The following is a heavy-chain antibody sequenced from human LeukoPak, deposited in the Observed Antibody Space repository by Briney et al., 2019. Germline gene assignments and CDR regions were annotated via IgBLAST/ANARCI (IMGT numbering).Heavy chain of an antibody. Sequence: PSETLSLTCTVSGGSISSYYWSWIRQPPGKGLEWIGYIYYSGSTNYNPSLKSRVTISVDTSKTQFSLKLSSVTAADTAVYYCARNGYDILTGYSAAKFDPWGQGTLVTVSS. CDR3: ARNGYDILTGYSAAKFDP. V-gene: IGHV4-59*01. CDR1: GGSISSYY. CDR2: IYYSGST. J-gene: IGHJ5*02. D-gene: IGHD3-9*01.